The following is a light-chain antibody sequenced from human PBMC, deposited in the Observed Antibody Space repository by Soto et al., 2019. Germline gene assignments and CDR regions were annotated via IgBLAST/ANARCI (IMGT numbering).Light chain of an antibody. Sequence: QSVLTQPPSASATPGQRVTISCSGGSSNIGSNTVNWYQQLPGTAPKLLIHSNNQRPSGVPDRFSGSKSGTSASLAISGLQSEDEADYYCAAWDYSLNGVVFGGGTKLTVL. CDR3: AAWDYSLNGVV. V-gene: IGLV1-44*01. CDR2: SNN. CDR1: SSNIGSNT. J-gene: IGLJ2*01.